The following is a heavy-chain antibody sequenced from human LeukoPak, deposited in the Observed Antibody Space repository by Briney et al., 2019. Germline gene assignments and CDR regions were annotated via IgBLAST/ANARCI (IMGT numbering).Heavy chain of an antibody. J-gene: IGHJ5*02. V-gene: IGHV3-7*01. CDR3: ARASEGITIFWGNNWFDP. CDR2: IKQDGSEK. D-gene: IGHD3-9*01. Sequence: GGSLRLSCAASGFAFSTYWMHWVRQAPGKGLEWVANIKQDGSEKYYVDSVKGRFTISRDNAKNSLYLQMNSLRAEDTAVYYCARASEGITIFWGNNWFDPWGQGTLVTVSS. CDR1: GFAFSTYW.